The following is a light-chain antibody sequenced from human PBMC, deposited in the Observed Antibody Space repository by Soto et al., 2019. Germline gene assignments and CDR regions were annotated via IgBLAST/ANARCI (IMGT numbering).Light chain of an antibody. J-gene: IGLJ2*01. CDR1: SRDVGGYNY. CDR2: EVS. Sequence: QSALTQPASVSGSPGQSITISCTGTSRDVGGYNYVSWYQHHPGKAPKFMMYEVSYRPSGVSDRFSGSKSGNTASLTISGLQAEDEADYYCSSYTSTSTILFGGGTKLTVL. CDR3: SSYTSTSTIL. V-gene: IGLV2-14*01.